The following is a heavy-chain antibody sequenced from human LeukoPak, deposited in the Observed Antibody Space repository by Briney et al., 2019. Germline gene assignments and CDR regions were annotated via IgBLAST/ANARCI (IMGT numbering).Heavy chain of an antibody. CDR3: ARDIVHCGGDCYPGRGFDY. Sequence: PSETLSLTCTVSGASISSYYWSWIRQPPGKGLEWIGYIYYSGSTSYNPSLKSRVTLSVDTSKNQFSLRLSSVTAADTAMYYCARDIVHCGGDCYPGRGFDYWGQGTLVTVSS. V-gene: IGHV4-59*12. J-gene: IGHJ4*02. D-gene: IGHD2-21*02. CDR1: GASISSYY. CDR2: IYYSGST.